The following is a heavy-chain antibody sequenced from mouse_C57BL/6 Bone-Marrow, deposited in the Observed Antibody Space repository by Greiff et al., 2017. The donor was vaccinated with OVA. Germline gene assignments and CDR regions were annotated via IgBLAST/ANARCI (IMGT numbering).Heavy chain of an antibody. CDR3: AKRLYDYDGYYAMDY. Sequence: VKLVESGPGLVAPSQSLSITCTVSGFSLTSYGVDWVRQPPGKGLEWLGVIWGGGSTNYNSALMSRLSISRDNSKSQVFLKMNSLQTDDTAMYYCAKRLYDYDGYYAMDYWGQGTSVTVSS. J-gene: IGHJ4*01. V-gene: IGHV2-9*01. D-gene: IGHD2-4*01. CDR1: GFSLTSYG. CDR2: IWGGGST.